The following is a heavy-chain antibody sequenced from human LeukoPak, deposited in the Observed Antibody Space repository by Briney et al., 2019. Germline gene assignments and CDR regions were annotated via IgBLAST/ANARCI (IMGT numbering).Heavy chain of an antibody. CDR3: ASPKGPGDY. Sequence: GGSLRLSCAASGFTFSSYAMHWVRQAPGKGLEWVAVISYDGSNKYYADSVKGRFTISRDNSKNTLYLQMNSLRAEDTAVYYCASPKGPGDYWGQGTLVTVSS. CDR2: ISYDGSNK. CDR1: GFTFSSYA. V-gene: IGHV3-30-3*01. J-gene: IGHJ4*02.